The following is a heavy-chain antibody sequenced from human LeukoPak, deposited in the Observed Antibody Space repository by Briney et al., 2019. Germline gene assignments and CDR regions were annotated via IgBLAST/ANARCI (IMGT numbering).Heavy chain of an antibody. J-gene: IGHJ6*02. Sequence: SETLSLTCTVSGGSISSYYWSWIRQPPGKGLEWIGYISYSGSTNFNPSLKSRVTISVDTSKNQFSLKLSSVTAADTAVYYCARVGDYGDYLSYYYYGMDVWGQGTTVTVSS. CDR3: ARVGDYGDYLSYYYYGMDV. CDR1: GGSISSYY. D-gene: IGHD4-17*01. V-gene: IGHV4-59*01. CDR2: ISYSGST.